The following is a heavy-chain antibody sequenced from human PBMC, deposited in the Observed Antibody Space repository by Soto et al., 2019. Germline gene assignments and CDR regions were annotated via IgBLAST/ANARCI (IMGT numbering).Heavy chain of an antibody. CDR3: ARTPTGLRFLEWTRYYFDY. CDR1: GGSFIGYY. CDR2: INHSGST. V-gene: IGHV4-34*01. J-gene: IGHJ4*02. Sequence: PSETLSLTCAVYGGSFIGYYWSWIRQPPGKGLEWIGEINHSGSTNYNPSLKSRVTISVDTSKNQFSLKLSSVTAADTAVYYCARTPTGLRFLEWTRYYFDYWGQGTLVTVSS. D-gene: IGHD3-3*01.